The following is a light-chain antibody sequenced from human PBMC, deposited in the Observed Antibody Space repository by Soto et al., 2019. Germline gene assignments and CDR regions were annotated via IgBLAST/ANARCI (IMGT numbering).Light chain of an antibody. V-gene: IGKV4-1*01. Sequence: DIVMTQSPDSLAVSLGERATINCKSSQSVLYISNNKNYLAWYQQKPGQPPKLLIYWASTRKSGVPDRFSGSGSETDFTLTISSLQAEDGAVYYCQQYYGTRFSFGPGTRVDIK. CDR3: QQYYGTRFS. CDR2: WAS. CDR1: QSVLYISNNKNY. J-gene: IGKJ3*01.